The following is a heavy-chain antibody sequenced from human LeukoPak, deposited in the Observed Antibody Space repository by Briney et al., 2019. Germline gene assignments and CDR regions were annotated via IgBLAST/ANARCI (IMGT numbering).Heavy chain of an antibody. Sequence: PSETLSLTCTVSGASINNYYWSWIPQPPGQGLEWIAYISYSGSTNYNPSLKSRVTISVDTSKNQFSLKLSSVTAADTAVYYCARYTLNWFDPWGQGTLVTVSS. J-gene: IGHJ5*02. CDR2: ISYSGST. V-gene: IGHV4-59*01. CDR1: GASINNYY. D-gene: IGHD1-1*01. CDR3: ARYTLNWFDP.